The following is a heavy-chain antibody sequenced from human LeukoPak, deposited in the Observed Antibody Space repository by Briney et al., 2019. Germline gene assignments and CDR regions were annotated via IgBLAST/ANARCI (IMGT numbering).Heavy chain of an antibody. CDR1: GYTFTSYW. Sequence: GGPLNISCKCSGYTFTSYWIGWVRQMPGKGLGWMGIIYPGDSDTRNSPSFQGQVTISADKSISTAYLQWSSLKASDTAMYYCARLGDHGDYGGYWGQGTLVTVSS. D-gene: IGHD4-17*01. V-gene: IGHV5-51*01. J-gene: IGHJ4*02. CDR2: IYPGDSDT. CDR3: ARLGDHGDYGGY.